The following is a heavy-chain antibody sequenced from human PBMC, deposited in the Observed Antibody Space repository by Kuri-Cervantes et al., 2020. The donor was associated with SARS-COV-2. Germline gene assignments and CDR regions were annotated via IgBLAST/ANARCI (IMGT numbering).Heavy chain of an antibody. CDR2: IYYSGST. CDR1: GGSISSYY. D-gene: IGHD6-13*01. J-gene: IGHJ5*02. V-gene: IGHV4-59*12. Sequence: SETLSLTCTVSGGSISSYYWSWIRQPPGKGLEWIGYIYYSGSTNYNPSLKSRVTISVDTSKNQFSLKLSSVTAADTAVYYCARESSSSWHWFDPWGQGTLVTVSS. CDR3: ARESSSSWHWFDP.